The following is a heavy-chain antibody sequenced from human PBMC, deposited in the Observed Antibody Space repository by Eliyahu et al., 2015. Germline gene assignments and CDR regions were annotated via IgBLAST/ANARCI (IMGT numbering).Heavy chain of an antibody. J-gene: IGHJ6*02. D-gene: IGHD5-24*01. CDR1: AYTFVSXD. V-gene: IGHV1-8*01. CDR2: MNPDTGNT. Sequence: QPQLEQAGAEVKKPGASVKVSCKASAYTFVSXDINWVRQAPGQGLEWMGRMNPDTGNTGYAQKFQGRVTMTRDISTSTAYMELSSLTSDDTAVYYCARGQDGFLLDFHGLDAWGQGTTVTVSS. CDR3: ARGQDGFLLDFHGLDA.